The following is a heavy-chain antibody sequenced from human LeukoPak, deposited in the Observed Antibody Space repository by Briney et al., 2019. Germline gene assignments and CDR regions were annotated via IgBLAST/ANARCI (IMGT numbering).Heavy chain of an antibody. CDR2: ISSCSSYI. CDR1: GFTFSTYS. CDR3: ARDFLIDYYGSGSYYGTVFDY. V-gene: IGHV3-21*01. D-gene: IGHD3-10*01. J-gene: IGHJ4*02. Sequence: GGSLRLSCAASGFTFSTYSMNWVRQAPGQGLEWVSAISSCSSYIYYADSLKCRFTISRDNAKNSLYLQMNSLRAENTDVYYCARDFLIDYYGSGSYYGTVFDYWGQGTLVTVSS.